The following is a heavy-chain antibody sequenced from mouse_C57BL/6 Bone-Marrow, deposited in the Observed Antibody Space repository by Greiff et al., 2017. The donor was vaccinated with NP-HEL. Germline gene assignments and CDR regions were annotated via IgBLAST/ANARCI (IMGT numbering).Heavy chain of an antibody. J-gene: IGHJ2*01. CDR3: ARINYGSDPQNY. CDR2: INPGSGGT. D-gene: IGHD1-1*01. V-gene: IGHV1-54*01. CDR1: GYAFTNYL. Sequence: VQLQQSGAELVRPGTSVKVSCKASGYAFTNYLIEWVKQRPGQGLEWIGVINPGSGGTNYNEKFKGKATLTADKSSSTAYMQLSSLTSEDSAVYFCARINYGSDPQNYWGQGTTLTVSS.